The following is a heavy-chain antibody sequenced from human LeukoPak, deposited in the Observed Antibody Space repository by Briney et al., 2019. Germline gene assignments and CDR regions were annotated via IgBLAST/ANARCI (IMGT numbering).Heavy chain of an antibody. CDR3: ARARPTGKHHIPYYFDY. CDR1: GGSISSYY. CDR2: IYYSGST. V-gene: IGHV4-59*12. Sequence: SETLSLTCTVSGGSISSYYWSWIRQPPGKGLEWIGYIYYSGSTNYNPSLKSRVTISVDTSKNQFSLKLSSVTAADTAVYYCARARPTGKHHIPYYFDYWGQGTLVTVSS. D-gene: IGHD2-21*01. J-gene: IGHJ4*02.